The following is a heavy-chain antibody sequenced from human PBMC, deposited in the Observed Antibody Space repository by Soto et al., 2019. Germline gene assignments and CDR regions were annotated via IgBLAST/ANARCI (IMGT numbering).Heavy chain of an antibody. CDR1: GGSISSYY. CDR2: IYYSGST. CDR3: ARDNGYSYGYTLDH. V-gene: IGHV4-59*01. Sequence: PSETLSLTCTVSGGSISSYYWRWIREPPGKVLEWIGYIYYSGSTNYNPSLKSRVTISVDTSKNQFSLKLSSVTAADTAVYYCARDNGYSYGYTLDHWGQGTLVTVS. D-gene: IGHD5-18*01. J-gene: IGHJ4*02.